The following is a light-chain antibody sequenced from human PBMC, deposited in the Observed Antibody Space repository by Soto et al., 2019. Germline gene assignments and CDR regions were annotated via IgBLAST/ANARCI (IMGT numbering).Light chain of an antibody. J-gene: IGLJ3*02. Sequence: QSVLTQPPSASGSPGQSVTISCTGTSSDVGGYNFVSWYQQHPGIAPKLMIYEVSKRPSGVPDRFSGSKSGNTASLTVSGLQAEDEADYYCISYAGSNNWVFGGGTKLTVL. V-gene: IGLV2-8*01. CDR2: EVS. CDR1: SSDVGGYNF. CDR3: ISYAGSNNWV.